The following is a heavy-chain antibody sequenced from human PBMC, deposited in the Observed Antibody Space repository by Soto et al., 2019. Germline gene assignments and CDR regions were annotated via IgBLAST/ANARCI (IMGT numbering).Heavy chain of an antibody. J-gene: IGHJ4*02. D-gene: IGHD1-7*01. V-gene: IGHV4-59*01. CDR1: GGSISSYY. CDR2: IYYSGST. CDR3: ARFRGYNWNYDFDY. Sequence: SETLSLTCTVSGGSISSYYWSWIRPPPGKGLEWIGYIYYSGSTNYNPSLKSRVTISVDTSKNQFSLKLSSVTAADTAVYYCARFRGYNWNYDFDYWGQGTLVTVSS.